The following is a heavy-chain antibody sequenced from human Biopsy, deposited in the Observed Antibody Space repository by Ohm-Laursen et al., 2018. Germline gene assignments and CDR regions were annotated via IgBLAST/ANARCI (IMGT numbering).Heavy chain of an antibody. CDR3: ARLPHGDYRYNFDY. V-gene: IGHV4-59*08. CDR1: GGSTSSSY. Sequence: SETLSLTCTVSGGSTSSSYWTWVRQPPGKGLEWIGYISYSGITNYNASLKSRLTISIDTSKNQFSLKLTSVTAADTAVYYCARLPHGDYRYNFDYWGQGNLVTVSS. D-gene: IGHD4-17*01. CDR2: ISYSGIT. J-gene: IGHJ4*02.